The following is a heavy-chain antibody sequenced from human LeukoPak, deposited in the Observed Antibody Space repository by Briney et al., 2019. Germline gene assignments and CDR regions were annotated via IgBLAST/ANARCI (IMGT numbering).Heavy chain of an antibody. D-gene: IGHD6-13*01. CDR1: GGSISSYY. CDR2: IYYSGST. Sequence: SETLTLTCTVSGGSISSYYWSWIRQPPGKGLEWLGYIYYSGSTIYNPSLKSRVTISLDTSKNKLSLKLSSGTAADTAVYYCARAGSSSWYSSLGCYYYYMELWAKRTTVTISS. J-gene: IGHJ6*03. V-gene: IGHV4-59*01. CDR3: ARAGSSSWYSSLGCYYYYMEL.